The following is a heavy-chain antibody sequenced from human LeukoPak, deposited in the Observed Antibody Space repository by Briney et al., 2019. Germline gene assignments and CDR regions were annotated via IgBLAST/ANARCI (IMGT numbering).Heavy chain of an antibody. Sequence: GESLKISCEGSGYSFASYWIGWVRQMPGKGLEWMGIIYPGDSDTRYSPSFQGQVTISADKSISTAYLQWSSLKASDTAMYYCARPFQGKKRGYSYGHNWYFDLWGRGTLVTVSS. CDR1: GYSFASYW. V-gene: IGHV5-51*01. CDR2: IYPGDSDT. J-gene: IGHJ2*01. D-gene: IGHD5-18*01. CDR3: ARPFQGKKRGYSYGHNWYFDL.